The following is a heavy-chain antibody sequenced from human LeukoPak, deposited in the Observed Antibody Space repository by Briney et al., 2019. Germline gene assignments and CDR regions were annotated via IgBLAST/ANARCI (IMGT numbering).Heavy chain of an antibody. Sequence: PGGSLRPSCAASGFTFSSYGMHRVRQAPGKGLEWVAVISYDGSNKYYADSVKGRFTISRDNSKNTLYLQMNSLRAEDTAVYYCAKDRIAVAGTPGYWGQGTLVTVSS. V-gene: IGHV3-30*18. D-gene: IGHD6-19*01. CDR2: ISYDGSNK. CDR1: GFTFSSYG. CDR3: AKDRIAVAGTPGY. J-gene: IGHJ4*02.